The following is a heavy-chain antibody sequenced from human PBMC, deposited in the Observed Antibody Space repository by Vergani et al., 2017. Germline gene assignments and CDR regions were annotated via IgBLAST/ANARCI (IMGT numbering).Heavy chain of an antibody. Sequence: EVQLVESGGGLVQPGGSLRLSCSASGFTFSSYAMHWVRQAPGKGLEYVSAIGSNGGSTYYADSVKGRFTISRDNSKNTLYLQMSSLRAEDTAVYYCVKRSEYYYDSSASGEYWGQGTLVTVSS. D-gene: IGHD3-22*01. J-gene: IGHJ4*02. CDR2: IGSNGGST. CDR1: GFTFSSYA. CDR3: VKRSEYYYDSSASGEY. V-gene: IGHV3-64D*06.